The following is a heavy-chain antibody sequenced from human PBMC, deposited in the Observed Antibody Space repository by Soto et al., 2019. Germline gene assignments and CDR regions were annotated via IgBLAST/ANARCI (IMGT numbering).Heavy chain of an antibody. CDR3: ARGAVAVYNWFDP. CDR1: GYTFTGYY. Sequence: ASVKVSCKASGYTFTGYYMHWVRQAPGQGLEWMGWINPNSGGTNYAQKFQGRVTMTRDTSISTAYMELSRLRSDDTAVYYCARGAVAVYNWFDPWCQGTLVTVSS. J-gene: IGHJ5*02. V-gene: IGHV1-2*02. D-gene: IGHD6-19*01. CDR2: INPNSGGT.